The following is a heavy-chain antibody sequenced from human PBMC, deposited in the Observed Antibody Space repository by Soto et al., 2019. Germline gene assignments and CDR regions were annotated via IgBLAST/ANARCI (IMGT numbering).Heavy chain of an antibody. Sequence: SLRLSCAASGFTFSSYSMNWVRQAPGKGLEWVSSISSSSSYIYYADSVKGRFTISRDNAKNSLYLQMNSLRAEDTAVYYCARLLYGSGSSDPWGQGTLVTVSS. CDR3: ARLLYGSGSSDP. D-gene: IGHD3-10*01. J-gene: IGHJ5*02. CDR2: ISSSSSYI. CDR1: GFTFSSYS. V-gene: IGHV3-21*01.